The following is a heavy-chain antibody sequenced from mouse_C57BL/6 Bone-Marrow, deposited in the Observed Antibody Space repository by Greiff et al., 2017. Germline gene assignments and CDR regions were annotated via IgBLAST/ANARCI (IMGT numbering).Heavy chain of an antibody. J-gene: IGHJ3*01. CDR2: IYPRSGNT. V-gene: IGHV1-81*01. Sequence: QVQLQQSGAELARPGASVKLSCKASGYTFTSYGISWVKQRTGQGLEWIGEIYPRSGNTYYNEKFKGKATLTADKSSSTAYMELRSLTSEDSAVDSCAREDPIYYDYDEAWFAYWGQGTLVTVSA. CDR3: AREDPIYYDYDEAWFAY. CDR1: GYTFTSYG. D-gene: IGHD2-4*01.